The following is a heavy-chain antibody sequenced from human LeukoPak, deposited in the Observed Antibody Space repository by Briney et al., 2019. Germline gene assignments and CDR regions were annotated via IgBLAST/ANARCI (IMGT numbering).Heavy chain of an antibody. J-gene: IGHJ4*02. CDR3: ATVSNGILSSSWSPRFFDY. V-gene: IGHV1-24*01. D-gene: IGHD6-13*01. CDR1: GYTPTELS. CDR2: FDPEDGET. Sequence: ASVKVSCKVSGYTPTELSMHWVRQAPGKGLEWMGGFDPEDGETIYAQKFQGRVTMTEDTSTDTAYMELSSLRSEDTAVYYCATVSNGILSSSWSPRFFDYWGQGTLVTVSS.